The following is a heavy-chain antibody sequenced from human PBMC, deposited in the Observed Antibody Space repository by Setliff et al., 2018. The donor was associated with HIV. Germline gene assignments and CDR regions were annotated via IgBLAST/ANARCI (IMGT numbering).Heavy chain of an antibody. V-gene: IGHV4-30-4*08. Sequence: PSETLSLTCTVSGGSISNGDHYWAWIRQSPGKGLEWIGYIYYTGDTYYRSSLESRVTISVDASERHFSLRMTSTTAADTAIYYCARGVPLLPPNYYMDVWGKGATVTVSS. D-gene: IGHD2-15*01. CDR1: GGSISNGDHY. J-gene: IGHJ6*03. CDR3: ARGVPLLPPNYYMDV. CDR2: IYYTGDT.